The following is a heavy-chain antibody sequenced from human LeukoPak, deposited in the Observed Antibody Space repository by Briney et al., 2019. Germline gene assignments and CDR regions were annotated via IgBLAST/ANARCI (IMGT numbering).Heavy chain of an antibody. D-gene: IGHD6-13*01. CDR3: ARDGGGYVPYSSSWYQSNWFDP. CDR1: GFTLSSYW. CDR2: INSDGSST. V-gene: IGHV3-74*01. J-gene: IGHJ5*02. Sequence: GGSLRLSCAASGFTLSSYWMHWVRQAPGKGLVWVSRINSDGSSTSYADSVKGRFTISRDNAKNTLYLQMNSLRAEDTAVYYCARDGGGYVPYSSSWYQSNWFDPWGQGTLVTVSS.